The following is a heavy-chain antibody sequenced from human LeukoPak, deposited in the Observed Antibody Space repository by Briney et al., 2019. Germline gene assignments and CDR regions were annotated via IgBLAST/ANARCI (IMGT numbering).Heavy chain of an antibody. D-gene: IGHD1-7*01. Sequence: GGSLRLSCAASGFTLSSSAMSWVRQAPGKGLYWVSAISGSGTGTYYADSVKGRFTISRDNSKHTLYLQMNSLRAEDTAVYYCAKEGGSGTRFDYWGQGTLVTVSS. CDR1: GFTLSSSA. CDR2: ISGSGTGT. V-gene: IGHV3-23*01. J-gene: IGHJ4*02. CDR3: AKEGGSGTRFDY.